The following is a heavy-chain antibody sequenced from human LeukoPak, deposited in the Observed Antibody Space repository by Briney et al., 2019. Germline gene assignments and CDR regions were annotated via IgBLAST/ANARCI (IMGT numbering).Heavy chain of an antibody. CDR3: VKEYHSRGFGAYFDY. J-gene: IGHJ4*02. D-gene: IGHD3-3*01. CDR2: ISSDGSIK. Sequence: GGSLRLSCAASGFTFSSYGIHWVRQAPGKGLEWVAVISSDGSIKVYADSVKGRFTLSRDNSINTVDLQMNSLRAEDTAVYYCVKEYHSRGFGAYFDYWGQGTLVTVSS. CDR1: GFTFSSYG. V-gene: IGHV3-30*18.